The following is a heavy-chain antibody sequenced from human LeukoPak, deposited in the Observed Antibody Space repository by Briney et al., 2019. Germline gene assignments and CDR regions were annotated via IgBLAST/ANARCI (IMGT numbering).Heavy chain of an antibody. CDR3: AREGVSRGGLDV. V-gene: IGHV3-7*01. D-gene: IGHD6-6*01. J-gene: IGHJ6*02. Sequence: GGSLRLSCAASGFTFSSYGMHWVRQAPGKGLEWVAHIKKDGSEKYYVDSVKGRFTISRDNAENSLYLQINSLRAEDTAVYYCAREGVSRGGLDVWGQGTTVTVSS. CDR1: GFTFSSYG. CDR2: IKKDGSEK.